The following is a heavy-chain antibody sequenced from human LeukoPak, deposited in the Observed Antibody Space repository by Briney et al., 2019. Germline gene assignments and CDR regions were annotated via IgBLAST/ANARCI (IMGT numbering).Heavy chain of an antibody. CDR2: ISGSGGST. Sequence: GGSLRLSCAASGFTFSSYSMNWVRQAPGKGLEWVSAISGSGGSTYYADSVKGRFTISRDNSKNTLYLRMNSLRAEDTAVYYCAKDTTVGTGGYFDYWGQGTLVTVSS. V-gene: IGHV3-23*01. J-gene: IGHJ4*02. CDR1: GFTFSSYS. CDR3: AKDTTVGTGGYFDY. D-gene: IGHD4-23*01.